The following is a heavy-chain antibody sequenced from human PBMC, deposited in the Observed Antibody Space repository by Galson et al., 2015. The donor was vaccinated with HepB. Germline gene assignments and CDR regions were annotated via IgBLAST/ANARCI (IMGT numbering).Heavy chain of an antibody. V-gene: IGHV3-23*01. D-gene: IGHD2-15*01. CDR2: INTNGGST. CDR3: GKEIVV. CDR1: GFSFSNYD. Sequence: SLRLSCAASGFSFSNYDMNWVRQAPGKGLEWVSSINTNGGSTFYADSVRGRFTISRDNSKNTLYLQMISLRAEDTAIYFCGKEIVVWGQGTTVTVSS. J-gene: IGHJ6*02.